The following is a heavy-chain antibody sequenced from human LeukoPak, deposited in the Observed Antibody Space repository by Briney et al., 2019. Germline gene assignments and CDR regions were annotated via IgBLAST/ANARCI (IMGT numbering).Heavy chain of an antibody. CDR1: GFKFDDYS. J-gene: IGHJ4*02. V-gene: IGHV3-9*01. D-gene: IGHD7-27*01. CDR3: AKRGPHTGDHSVDY. CDR2: ISWNSGSI. Sequence: GGSLRLSCAASGFKFDDYSMHWVRQAPGKGLEWVSGISWNSGSIIYADSVKGRFTISRDNAKNSLYLQMNSLRVEDTALYYCAKRGPHTGDHSVDYWGQGTLVTVSP.